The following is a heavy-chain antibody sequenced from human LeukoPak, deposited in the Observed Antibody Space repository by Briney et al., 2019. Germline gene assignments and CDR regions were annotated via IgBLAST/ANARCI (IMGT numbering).Heavy chain of an antibody. V-gene: IGHV1-69*13. J-gene: IGHJ5*02. D-gene: IGHD6-19*01. Sequence: ASVKVSCKASGGTFSSYAISWVRQAPGQGLEWMGGIIPIFGTANYAQKFQGRVTITADESASTAYMELSSLRSEDTAVYYCARASGWLSRYNWFDPWGQGTLVTVSS. CDR1: GGTFSSYA. CDR2: IIPIFGTA. CDR3: ARASGWLSRYNWFDP.